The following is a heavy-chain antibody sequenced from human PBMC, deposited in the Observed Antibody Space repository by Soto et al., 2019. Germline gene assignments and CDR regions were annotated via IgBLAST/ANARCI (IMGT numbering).Heavy chain of an antibody. CDR2: INWNSGSI. CDR3: AKDKDTDFYYYGMDV. J-gene: IGHJ6*02. CDR1: GFIFDDYA. V-gene: IGHV3-9*01. D-gene: IGHD3-3*01. Sequence: PGGSLRLSCAASGFIFDDYAMHWVRQAPGKGLEWVSGINWNSGSIGYADSVKGRFTISRDSAKNSLYLQMNSLRPEDTAFYYFAKDKDTDFYYYGMDVWGQGTTVTVSS.